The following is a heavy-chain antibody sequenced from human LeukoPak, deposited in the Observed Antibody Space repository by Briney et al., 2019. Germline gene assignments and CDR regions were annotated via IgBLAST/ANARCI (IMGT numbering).Heavy chain of an antibody. CDR1: GFTVSSNY. J-gene: IGHJ4*02. D-gene: IGHD2-8*02. CDR2: IRHDGSNK. Sequence: PGGSLRLSCAAYGFTVSSNYMSWVRRAPGKGLERVAFIRHDGSNKYYADSVKGRFTISRDNYKNTLYLQMNSLRAEDTAVYYCAKVVCIGGPRDGYFDYWGQGTLVTVSS. CDR3: AKVVCIGGPRDGYFDY. V-gene: IGHV3-30*02.